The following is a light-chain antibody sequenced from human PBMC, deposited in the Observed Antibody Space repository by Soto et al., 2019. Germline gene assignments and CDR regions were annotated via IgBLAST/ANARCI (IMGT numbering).Light chain of an antibody. CDR1: QSLLHSNGYTY. Sequence: DIVVTQSPLSLTVTPGEPASISCRSSQSLLHSNGYTYLDWYLQKPGQSPQVLIYMGSNRASGVPDRFSGSGAGTDFTLNISRVEADDVGVYYGMQTLQTRTFDQGTKVEI. J-gene: IGKJ1*01. CDR2: MGS. CDR3: MQTLQTRT. V-gene: IGKV2-28*01.